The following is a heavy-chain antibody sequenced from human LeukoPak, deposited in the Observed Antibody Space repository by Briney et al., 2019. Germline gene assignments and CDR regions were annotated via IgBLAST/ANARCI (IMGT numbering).Heavy chain of an antibody. J-gene: IGHJ3*02. Sequence: GGSWRLSCAALGFTFSSYWLHWVGQVQGKGLVWVSRINTDGSSTSYADSVKGRFTISRDNAKNTLYLQMNSLRAEDTAVYYCARDPAGAFDIWGQGTMVTVSS. CDR3: ARDPAGAFDI. V-gene: IGHV3-74*01. CDR2: INTDGSST. CDR1: GFTFSSYW.